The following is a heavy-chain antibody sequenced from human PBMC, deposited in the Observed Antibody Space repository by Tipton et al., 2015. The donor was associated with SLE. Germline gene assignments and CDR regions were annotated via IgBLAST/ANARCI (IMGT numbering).Heavy chain of an antibody. CDR3: ATRGSSSWYFFDY. CDR2: ISHTGST. V-gene: IGHV4-34*01. CDR1: GGSFSGYY. J-gene: IGHJ4*02. Sequence: TLSLTCAVYGGSFSGYYWSWIRQAPGKGLEWIGEISHTGSTNFNPSLKSRVAISADTSKRQFSLKLSSVTAADTAVYYCATRGSSSWYFFDYWGQGTLVTVSS. D-gene: IGHD6-13*01.